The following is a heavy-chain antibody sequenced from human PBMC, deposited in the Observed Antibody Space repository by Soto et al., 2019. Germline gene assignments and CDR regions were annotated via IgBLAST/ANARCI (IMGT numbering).Heavy chain of an antibody. CDR2: ISSSSSYI. CDR1: GFTFSSYS. J-gene: IGHJ6*02. Sequence: EVQLVESGGGLVQPGGSLRLSCAASGFTFSSYSMNWVRQAPGKGLEWVACISSSSSYIYYADSVTGRFTISRDKANNSLYLQMNSLRAEDTAVYYCASEMVHSSSPGVEDYYYYGMYVWGQRTKVNVFS. CDR3: ASEMVHSSSPGVEDYYYYGMYV. V-gene: IGHV3-21*01. D-gene: IGHD6-13*01.